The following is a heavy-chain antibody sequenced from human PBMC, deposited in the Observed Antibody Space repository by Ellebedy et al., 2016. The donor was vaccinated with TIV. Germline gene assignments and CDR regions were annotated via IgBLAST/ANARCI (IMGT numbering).Heavy chain of an antibody. J-gene: IGHJ6*02. CDR2: IHPSDSYT. Sequence: GESLKISCKGSGYSFSTYWITSVRQMPGKVLEWLTTIHPSDSYTSYSPSFQGHVTISADKSISTAYLQWSSLKASDTAMYYCAGRVSGSYYGLDVWGPGTTVTVSS. D-gene: IGHD6-13*01. CDR1: GYSFSTYW. CDR3: AGRVSGSYYGLDV. V-gene: IGHV5-10-1*01.